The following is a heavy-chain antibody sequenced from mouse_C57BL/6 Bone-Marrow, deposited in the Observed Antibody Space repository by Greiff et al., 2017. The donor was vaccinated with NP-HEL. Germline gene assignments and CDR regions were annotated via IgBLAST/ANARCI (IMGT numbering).Heavy chain of an antibody. CDR2: IYPGDGDT. CDR1: GYAFSSYW. D-gene: IGHD4-1*01. Sequence: VKLMESGAELVKPGASVKISCKASGYAFSSYWMNWVKQRPGKGLEWIGQIYPGDGDTNYNGKFKGKATLTADKSSSTAYMQLSSLTSEDSAVYFCARNCFYAMDYWGQGTSVTVSS. CDR3: ARNCFYAMDY. J-gene: IGHJ4*01. V-gene: IGHV1-80*01.